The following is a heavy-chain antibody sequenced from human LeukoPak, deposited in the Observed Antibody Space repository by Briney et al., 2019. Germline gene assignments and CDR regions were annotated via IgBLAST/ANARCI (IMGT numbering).Heavy chain of an antibody. D-gene: IGHD3-22*01. Sequence: ASVKVSCTASGYTFTGYYMHWVRQAPGQGIEWMGWINPNSGGTNYAQKFQGRVTMTRDTSISTAYMELSRLRSDDTAVYYCGRAVPYYYYDSSGYYYNWFDPWGQGTLVTVSS. CDR2: INPNSGGT. J-gene: IGHJ5*02. V-gene: IGHV1-2*02. CDR3: GRAVPYYYYDSSGYYYNWFDP. CDR1: GYTFTGYY.